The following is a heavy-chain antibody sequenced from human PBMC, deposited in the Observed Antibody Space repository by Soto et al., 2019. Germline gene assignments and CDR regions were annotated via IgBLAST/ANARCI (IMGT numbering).Heavy chain of an antibody. CDR2: INAGNGNT. J-gene: IGHJ4*02. D-gene: IGHD2-21*02. V-gene: IGHV1-3*01. CDR3: ARSIVVVTALDY. Sequence: GASVKVSCKGSGYTFTSYAMHWVRQAPGQRLEWMGWINAGNGNTKYSQKFQGRVTITRDTSASTAYMELSSLRSEDTAVYYCARSIVVVTALDYWGQGTLVTVSS. CDR1: GYTFTSYA.